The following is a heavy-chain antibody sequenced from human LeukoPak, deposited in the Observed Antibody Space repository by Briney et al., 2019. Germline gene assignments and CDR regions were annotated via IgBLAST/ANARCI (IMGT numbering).Heavy chain of an antibody. V-gene: IGHV3-33*01. CDR2: IWHDGSDE. J-gene: IGHJ5*02. D-gene: IGHD2-8*01. CDR1: GFNFNTYG. Sequence: PGGSLRLSCATSGFNFNTYGMHWVRQTPGKGLEWVAVIWHDGSDEYYADSVKGRFTISRDNSKSLVYLQMDSLRDEDTAVYYCAGEVVRDVSGVDYTWLDPWGQGTLVFVS. CDR3: AGEVVRDVSGVDYTWLDP.